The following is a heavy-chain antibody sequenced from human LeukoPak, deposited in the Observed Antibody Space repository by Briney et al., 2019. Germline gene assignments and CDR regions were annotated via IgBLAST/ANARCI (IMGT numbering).Heavy chain of an antibody. CDR1: GGTFSSYA. D-gene: IGHD3-22*01. V-gene: IGHV1-69*13. J-gene: IGHJ4*02. Sequence: SVKVSCKASGGTFSSYAISWVRQAPGQGLEWMGGIIPIFGTANYAQKFQGRVTITAGESTSTAYMELSSLRSEDTAVYYCARDSHYYESSGYNQGDFDYWGQGTLVTVSS. CDR3: ARDSHYYESSGYNQGDFDY. CDR2: IIPIFGTA.